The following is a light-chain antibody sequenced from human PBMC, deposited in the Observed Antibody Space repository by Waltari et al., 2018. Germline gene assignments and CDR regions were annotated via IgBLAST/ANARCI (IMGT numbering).Light chain of an antibody. V-gene: IGKV1-5*03. CDR2: KTS. CDR1: QSISNW. Sequence: DIQMTQSPSTLSASVGDRVTITCRANQSISNWLAWYQQKPGKAPKFMIYKTSNLESGVPSRFSGSGSGTEFTLTISSLQPDDFATYYCQQYNVYSLTFGGGTKVEIK. J-gene: IGKJ4*01. CDR3: QQYNVYSLT.